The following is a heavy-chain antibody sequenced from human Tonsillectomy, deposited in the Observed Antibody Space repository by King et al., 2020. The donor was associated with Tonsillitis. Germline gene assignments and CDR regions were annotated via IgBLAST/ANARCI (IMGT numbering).Heavy chain of an antibody. D-gene: IGHD6-19*01. CDR2: ISYDGGNE. Sequence: VQLVESGGGVVQPGRSLRLSCAASGFTFSSYAMHWVRQAPGTGLEWVAVISYDGGNEYYADSVKGRFTTSRDNSKNTLYLQMNSLRTEDTAVYYCAREPEAVAGPRDGMDVWGQGTTVTVSS. V-gene: IGHV3-30-3*01. CDR3: AREPEAVAGPRDGMDV. J-gene: IGHJ6*02. CDR1: GFTFSSYA.